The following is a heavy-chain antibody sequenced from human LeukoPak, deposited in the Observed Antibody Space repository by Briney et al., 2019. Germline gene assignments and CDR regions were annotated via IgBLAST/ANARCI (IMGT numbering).Heavy chain of an antibody. V-gene: IGHV4-39*02. Sequence: SETLSLTCTVSGGSISISNYYWGWTRQPPGKGLEWFVSISYSGGTSYNPSLRSRVTISVDTSKNQFSLKLNSVTAADTAVYYCAREVEYYDSSGYRPHAFDIWGQGTVVTVSS. CDR2: ISYSGGT. CDR1: GGSISISNYY. J-gene: IGHJ3*02. D-gene: IGHD3-22*01. CDR3: AREVEYYDSSGYRPHAFDI.